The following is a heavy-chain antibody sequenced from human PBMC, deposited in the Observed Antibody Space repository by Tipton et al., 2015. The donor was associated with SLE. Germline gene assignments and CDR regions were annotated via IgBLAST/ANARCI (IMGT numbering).Heavy chain of an antibody. Sequence: TLSLTCTVSGGSISSHYWNWIRQPPGKGLEWIGYIYYSGSTNYNPSLKSRVTISVDTSKNQFSLKLSSVTAADTAVYYCAKSWIQLWLHAFDIWSQGTMVTVSS. J-gene: IGHJ3*02. CDR1: GGSISSHY. CDR2: IYYSGST. CDR3: AKSWIQLWLHAFDI. D-gene: IGHD5-18*01. V-gene: IGHV4-59*11.